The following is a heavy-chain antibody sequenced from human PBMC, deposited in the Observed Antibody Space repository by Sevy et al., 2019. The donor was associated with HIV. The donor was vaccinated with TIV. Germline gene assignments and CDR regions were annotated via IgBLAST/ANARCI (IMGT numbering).Heavy chain of an antibody. D-gene: IGHD2-21*01. Sequence: GGSLRLSCTASGFTFSNFGIHWVRQAPGKGLQWVALMWYDGNNKYYADSVKGRFTISRHSSKNTVYLQMNNLGAEDTAMYYCARGPSLIVAGAAGYLDYWGQGTLVTVS. CDR3: ARGPSLIVAGAAGYLDY. J-gene: IGHJ4*02. CDR2: MWYDGNNK. V-gene: IGHV3-33*01. CDR1: GFTFSNFG.